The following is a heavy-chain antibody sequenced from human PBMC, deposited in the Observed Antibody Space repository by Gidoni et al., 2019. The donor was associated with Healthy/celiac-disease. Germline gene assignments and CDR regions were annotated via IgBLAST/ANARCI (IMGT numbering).Heavy chain of an antibody. CDR2: ISSSSSYT. J-gene: IGHJ5*02. CDR3: ARIQWLVRVAGWFDP. CDR1: GFTFSDYY. Sequence: QVQLVESGGGLVKPGGSLRLSCAASGFTFSDYYMSWIRQAPGNGLEWVSYISSSSSYTNYAESVKGRFTISRDNAKNSLYLQMNRLRAEDTAVYYCARIQWLVRVAGWFDPWGQGTLVTVSS. D-gene: IGHD6-19*01. V-gene: IGHV3-11*06.